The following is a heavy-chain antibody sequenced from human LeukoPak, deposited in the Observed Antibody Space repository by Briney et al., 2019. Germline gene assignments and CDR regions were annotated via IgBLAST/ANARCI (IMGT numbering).Heavy chain of an antibody. Sequence: PSETLSLTCAVYGGSFSGYYWSWIRQPPGKGLEWIGEINHSGSTNYNPSLKSRVTISVDTSKNQFSLKLSSVTAADTAVYYCAGGTRDFWSGYYLNYWGQGTLVTVSS. D-gene: IGHD3-3*01. J-gene: IGHJ4*02. V-gene: IGHV4-34*01. CDR3: AGGTRDFWSGYYLNY. CDR2: INHSGST. CDR1: GGSFSGYY.